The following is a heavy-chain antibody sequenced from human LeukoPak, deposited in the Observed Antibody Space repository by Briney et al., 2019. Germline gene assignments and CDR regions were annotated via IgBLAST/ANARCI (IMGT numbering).Heavy chain of an antibody. Sequence: ASVTVSCKASGYTFTNYYMHWVRQAPGQGLEWMGIIDPSGGSTSYSQKFQGRVTMTRDTSTSTVYMELSSLRSEDTAVYYCARDNTTTGPFDYCGEGTLVTVSS. CDR3: ARDNTTTGPFDY. J-gene: IGHJ4*02. CDR2: IDPSGGST. CDR1: GYTFTNYY. D-gene: IGHD1-1*01. V-gene: IGHV1-46*01.